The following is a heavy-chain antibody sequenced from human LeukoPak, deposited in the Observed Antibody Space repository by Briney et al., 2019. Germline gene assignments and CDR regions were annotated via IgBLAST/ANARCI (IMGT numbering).Heavy chain of an antibody. CDR3: ASKSGSYPFDY. CDR2: ISGSGGST. CDR1: GFTFSSYA. Sequence: GGSLRLSCAASGFTFSSYAMSWVRRAPGKGLEWVSAISGSGGSTYYADSVKGRFTISRDNSKNTLYLQMNSLRAEDTAVYYCASKSGSYPFDYWGQGTLVTVSS. V-gene: IGHV3-23*01. J-gene: IGHJ4*02. D-gene: IGHD1-26*01.